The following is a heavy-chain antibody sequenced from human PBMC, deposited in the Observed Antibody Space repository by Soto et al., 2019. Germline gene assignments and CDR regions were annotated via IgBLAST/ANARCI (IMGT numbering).Heavy chain of an antibody. CDR3: ARAPMVLSRSYFDS. CDR2: ISYSGNT. D-gene: IGHD2-8*01. J-gene: IGHJ4*02. Sequence: SETLSLTCTVSGGSISNFYWSWIRQPPGKGLEWIGYISYSGNTNCNPSLKSRVSISVDTSKNQLSLNLTSVTAADTAVYYCARAPMVLSRSYFDSWGQGTPVTVSS. V-gene: IGHV4-59*01. CDR1: GGSISNFY.